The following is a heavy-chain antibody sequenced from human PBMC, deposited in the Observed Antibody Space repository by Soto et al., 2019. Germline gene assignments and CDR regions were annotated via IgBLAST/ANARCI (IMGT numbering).Heavy chain of an antibody. J-gene: IGHJ4*02. CDR2: ISYDGSNK. CDR3: ASGSEMATINDY. D-gene: IGHD5-12*01. V-gene: IGHV3-30*19. Sequence: GGSLRLSCAASEFTFNTYGMQWVRQAPGKGLQWVAVISYDGSNKYYADSVKGRFTISRDNSKNTLYLQMNSLRAEDTAVYYCASGSEMATINDYWGQGTLVTVSS. CDR1: EFTFNTYG.